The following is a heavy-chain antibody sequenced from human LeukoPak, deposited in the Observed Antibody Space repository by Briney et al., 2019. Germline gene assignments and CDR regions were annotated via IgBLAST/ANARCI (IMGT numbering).Heavy chain of an antibody. CDR1: GFTFSDYY. CDR2: ISSSGSTI. J-gene: IGHJ6*02. D-gene: IGHD6-13*01. CDR3: ARILASSSWPHYYYYYGMDV. V-gene: IGHV3-11*01. Sequence: GGSLRLSCAASGFTFSDYYMSWIRQAPGKGLEWVSYISSSGSTIYYADSVKGRFTISRDNAKNSLYLQMNSLRAEDTAVYYCARILASSSWPHYYYYYGMDVWGQGTTVTVSS.